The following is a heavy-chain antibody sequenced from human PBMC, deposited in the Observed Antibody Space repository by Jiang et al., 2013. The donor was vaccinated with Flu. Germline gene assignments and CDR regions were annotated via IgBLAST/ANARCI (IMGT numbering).Heavy chain of an antibody. V-gene: IGHV1-69*01. D-gene: IGHD6-6*01. CDR3: AREVQLATDYYYMDV. Sequence: YAQKFQGRVTITADESTSTAYMELSSLRSEDTAVYYCAREVQLATDYYYMDVWGKGTTVTVSS. J-gene: IGHJ6*03.